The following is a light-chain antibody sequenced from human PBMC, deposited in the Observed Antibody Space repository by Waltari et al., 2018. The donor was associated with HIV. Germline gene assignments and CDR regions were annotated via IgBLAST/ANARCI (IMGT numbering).Light chain of an antibody. CDR2: KAS. CDR3: QRYNDYSPYT. J-gene: IGKJ2*01. V-gene: IGKV1-5*03. CDR1: QTLNRW. Sequence: DIQMTQSPSTLSASVGDRVTITCRASQTLNRWLAWYQQKPVNAPKLLIYKASTLASRVPSRFSGSRSGTEFSLTISSLQPDDFATYYCQRYNDYSPYTFGQGTKLEIK.